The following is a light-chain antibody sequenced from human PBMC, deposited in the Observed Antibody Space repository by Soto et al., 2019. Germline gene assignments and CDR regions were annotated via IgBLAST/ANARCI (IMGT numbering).Light chain of an antibody. V-gene: IGKV3-20*01. CDR1: QSVSSRY. CDR3: QPYDRSPTLT. CDR2: GPS. Sequence: EIVLTQAPGTLSLSPGERATLSCSASQSVSSRYLAWDQQKPGQAPRLLFYGPSSRATGIPDRFSGSGSGTDLTLTISRLEPEVFAVYYCQPYDRSPTLTFGPGTNVEIK. J-gene: IGKJ3*01.